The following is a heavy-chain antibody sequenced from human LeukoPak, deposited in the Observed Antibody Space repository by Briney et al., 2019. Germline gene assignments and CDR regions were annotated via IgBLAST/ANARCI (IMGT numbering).Heavy chain of an antibody. D-gene: IGHD1-26*01. J-gene: IGHJ1*01. Sequence: GGSLRLSCAASGFTFIDAWMSWVRQAPGKGLEWVGRSKSKSAGGTIDYAAPVKGRFTVSRDDSKNAFFLQMNSLRVEDTAVYYCTTDLGIQILPLFAHWGQGIMVTVAS. CDR3: TTDLGIQILPLFAH. CDR2: SKSKSAGGTI. V-gene: IGHV3-15*01. CDR1: GFTFIDAW.